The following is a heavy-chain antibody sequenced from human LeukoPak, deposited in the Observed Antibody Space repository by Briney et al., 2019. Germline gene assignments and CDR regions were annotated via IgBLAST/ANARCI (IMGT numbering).Heavy chain of an antibody. V-gene: IGHV3-23*01. CDR2: ITASGTAT. J-gene: IGHJ6*02. CDR1: GFSFSNNV. Sequence: PGGSLRLSCAASGFSFSNNVMAWVRQAPGKGLEWVSTITASGTATYYANSVKGRFTISRDNSKNTLYLQMNSLRAEDTAVYYCARGDDYSNYVVYGMDVWGQGTTATVSS. D-gene: IGHD4-11*01. CDR3: ARGDDYSNYVVYGMDV.